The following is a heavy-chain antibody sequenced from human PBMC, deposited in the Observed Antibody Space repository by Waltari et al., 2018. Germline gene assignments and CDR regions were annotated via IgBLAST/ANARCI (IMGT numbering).Heavy chain of an antibody. Sequence: EVHLVESGGGLVQPGGSLRRSCAASGFSFGDYGMHWVRQVPGRGLEWVSRINVDGGYISYADSVRGRFTISRDNAESTVYLHLNNLRVDDTAVYFCARKGGTGYPYGPFYYDHWGQGTLVNVSS. CDR1: GFSFGDYG. D-gene: IGHD3-9*01. V-gene: IGHV3-74*01. CDR3: ARKGGTGYPYGPFYYDH. J-gene: IGHJ4*02. CDR2: INVDGGYI.